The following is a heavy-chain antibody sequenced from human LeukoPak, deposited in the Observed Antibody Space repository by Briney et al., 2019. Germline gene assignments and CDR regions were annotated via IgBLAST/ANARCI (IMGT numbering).Heavy chain of an antibody. J-gene: IGHJ3*02. V-gene: IGHV3-21*01. Sequence: GVTLRLLYAASRLPYSRYNMHWVPRPRAKGREDVTSLSCSSSYIYYADSVKGRFTISRDNAKNSLYLQMNSLRAEDTAVYYCASALKHGTPYESGSSTSSDAFDIWGQGTMVTVSS. CDR3: ASALKHGTPYESGSSTSSDAFDI. CDR1: RLPYSRYN. CDR2: LSCSSSYI. D-gene: IGHD2-2*01.